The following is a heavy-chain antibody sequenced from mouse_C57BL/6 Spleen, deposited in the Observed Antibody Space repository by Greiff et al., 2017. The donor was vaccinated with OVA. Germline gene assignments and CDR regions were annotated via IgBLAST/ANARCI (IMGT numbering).Heavy chain of an antibody. CDR1: GYTFTSYW. CDR2: IDPSDSET. Sequence: VQLQQPGAELVRPGSSVKLSCKASGYTFTSYWMHWVKQRPIQGLEWIGNIDPSDSETHYNQKFKDKATLTVDKSSSTAYMQLSSLTSEDSAVYYCARSEDDGNYEGYWGQGTTLTVSS. J-gene: IGHJ2*01. V-gene: IGHV1-52*01. CDR3: ARSEDDGNYEGY. D-gene: IGHD2-1*01.